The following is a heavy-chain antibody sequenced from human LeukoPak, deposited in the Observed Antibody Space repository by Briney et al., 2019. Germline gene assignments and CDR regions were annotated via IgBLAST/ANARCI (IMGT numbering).Heavy chain of an antibody. Sequence: ASVKVSCKVSGYTLTELSMHWVRQAPGKGLEWMGGFDPEDGETIYAQKFQGRVTMTEHTSTDTAYMELSSLRSEDTAVYYCATGLFFQVDTAMATVPYFDYWGQGTLVTVSS. D-gene: IGHD5-18*01. J-gene: IGHJ4*02. V-gene: IGHV1-24*01. CDR1: GYTLTELS. CDR2: FDPEDGET. CDR3: ATGLFFQVDTAMATVPYFDY.